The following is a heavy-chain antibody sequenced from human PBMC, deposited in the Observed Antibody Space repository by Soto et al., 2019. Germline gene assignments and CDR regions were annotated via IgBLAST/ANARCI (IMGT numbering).Heavy chain of an antibody. V-gene: IGHV3-66*01. CDR2: IYSGDKT. Sequence: PGGSLRLSCAASGFTVSNIYMTWVRQAPGKGLGWVSGIYSGDKTSYADSVKGRFTISRDSAKNTLYLQMNSLRAEDAAVYYCARNPYYDFWSGYYSPTAYYYGMDAWGQGTTVTVSS. CDR1: GFTVSNIY. D-gene: IGHD3-3*01. CDR3: ARNPYYDFWSGYYSPTAYYYGMDA. J-gene: IGHJ6*02.